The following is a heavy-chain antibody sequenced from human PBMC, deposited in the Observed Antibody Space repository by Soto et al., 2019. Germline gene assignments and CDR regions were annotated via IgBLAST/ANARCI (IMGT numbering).Heavy chain of an antibody. CDR3: ATDPYCGSAPGCSALDV. CDR2: ISAYNGNT. J-gene: IGHJ6*02. V-gene: IGHV1-18*04. Sequence: QVHLVQSGGEVKKPGASVKVSCKASGYPFTSSGFSWVRQAPGQGLEWMGWISAYNGNTNYARKFKGRVTMTTDTATSTEYMELGSLTFDDTAVYYCATDPYCGSAPGCSALDVWGQGTTVTVSS. D-gene: IGHD2-21*01. CDR1: GYPFTSSG.